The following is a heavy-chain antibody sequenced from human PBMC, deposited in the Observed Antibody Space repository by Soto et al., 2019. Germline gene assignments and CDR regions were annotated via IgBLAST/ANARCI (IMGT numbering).Heavy chain of an antibody. J-gene: IGHJ6*02. V-gene: IGHV3-23*01. CDR3: AKGRSYYYYYGVDV. CDR1: GFNFNHYA. Sequence: PGGSLRLSCAASGFNFNHYAMNWVRQTPGKGLEWVSFISRSSETIYYADAVKGRFTISRDNSKSTLYLQMNSLRAEDTALYYCAKGRSYYYYYGVDVWGQGTTVTVSS. CDR2: ISRSSETI.